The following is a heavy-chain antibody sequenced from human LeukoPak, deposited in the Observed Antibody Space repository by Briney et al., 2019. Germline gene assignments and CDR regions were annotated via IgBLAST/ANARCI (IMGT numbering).Heavy chain of an antibody. J-gene: IGHJ4*02. CDR3: ARGFVNRWQQLGSY. V-gene: IGHV1-2*02. CDR1: GYTFTGYY. CDR2: INPNSGGT. Sequence: GASVKVSCKASGYTFTGYYMHWVRQAPAQGLEWMGWINPNSGGTNYAQKFQGRVTMTRDTSISTAYMELSRLRSDDTAVYYCARGFVNRWQQLGSYWGQGTLVTVSS. D-gene: IGHD6-13*01.